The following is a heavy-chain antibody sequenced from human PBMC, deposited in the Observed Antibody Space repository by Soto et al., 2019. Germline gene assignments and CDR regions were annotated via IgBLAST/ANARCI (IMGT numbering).Heavy chain of an antibody. CDR2: IYYSGNT. J-gene: IGHJ4*02. V-gene: IGHV4-39*01. CDR1: GGSISSSSYY. CDR3: ARAKTYFDY. Sequence: SETLSLTCTVSGGSISSSSYYWGWIRQPPGKGLEWIGSIYYSGNTYYNPSLKSRVTISVDTAKNQFSLKLSSVTAADTAVYYCARAKTYFDYWGQGTLVTVSS.